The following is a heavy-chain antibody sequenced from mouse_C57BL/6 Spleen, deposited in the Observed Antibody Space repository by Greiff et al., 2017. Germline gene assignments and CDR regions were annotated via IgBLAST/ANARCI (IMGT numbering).Heavy chain of an antibody. Sequence: QVQLQQPGAELVRPGTSVTLSCTASGYTFTSYWMHWVKQRPGQGLEWIGVIDPSDSYTNYKQKFTGKATLTVDTSSSTAYMQLSSLTSEDSAVYYCARGGAGNYFDYGGQGTTLTVAS. V-gene: IGHV1-59*01. CDR2: IDPSDSYT. CDR1: GYTFTSYW. D-gene: IGHD4-1*01. J-gene: IGHJ2*01. CDR3: ARGGAGNYFDY.